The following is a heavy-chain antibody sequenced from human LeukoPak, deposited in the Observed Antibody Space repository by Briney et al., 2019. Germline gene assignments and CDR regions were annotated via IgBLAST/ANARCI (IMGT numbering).Heavy chain of an antibody. V-gene: IGHV4-4*07. CDR3: ATTRVGSTYFAN. J-gene: IGHJ4*02. CDR2: IYTSGST. D-gene: IGHD1-26*01. CDR1: GGSISSYY. Sequence: SETLSLTCTVSGGSISSYYWSWIRQPAGKGLEWIGRIYTSGSTNYNPSLKSRVTISVDKSKNQFSLKLSSVTAADTAVYYCATTRVGSTYFANWGQGELCSVSS.